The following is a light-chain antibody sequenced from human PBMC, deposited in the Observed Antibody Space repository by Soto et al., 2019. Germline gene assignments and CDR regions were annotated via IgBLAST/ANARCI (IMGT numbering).Light chain of an antibody. Sequence: QAVVTQEPSLTVSPGGTVTLTCGSSTGAVTSGHYPYWFQQKPGQAPTTLIYDSSNRYSWTPARFSGSLLGGKAALTLSGAQPEDEAEYYCLLSYRGTWVFGGGTQLTVL. J-gene: IGLJ2*01. CDR2: DSS. CDR1: TGAVTSGHY. V-gene: IGLV7-46*01. CDR3: LLSYRGTWV.